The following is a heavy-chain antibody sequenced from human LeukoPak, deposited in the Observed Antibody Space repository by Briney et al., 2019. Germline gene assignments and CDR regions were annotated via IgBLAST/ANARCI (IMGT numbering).Heavy chain of an antibody. CDR2: IIPILGIA. CDR3: ANGPHGRDGYNLG. J-gene: IGHJ4*02. Sequence: SVKVSCKASGGTFSSYAISWVRQAPGQGLEWMGRIIPILGIANYAQKFQGRVTITADKSTSTAYMELSSLRSEDTAVYYCANGPHGRDGYNLGWGQGTLVTVSS. V-gene: IGHV1-69*04. D-gene: IGHD5-24*01. CDR1: GGTFSSYA.